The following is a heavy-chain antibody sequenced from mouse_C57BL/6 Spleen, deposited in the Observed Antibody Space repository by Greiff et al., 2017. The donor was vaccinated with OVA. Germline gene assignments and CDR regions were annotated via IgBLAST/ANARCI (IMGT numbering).Heavy chain of an antibody. Sequence: VQLQQSGAELVRPGASVKLSCTASGFNIKDDYMHWVKQRPEQGLEWIGWIDPENGDTEYASKFQGKATITADTSSNTAYLQLSSLTSEDTAVYYCTTVYYYGSSWYFDVWGTGTKVTVSS. CDR1: GFNIKDDY. CDR2: IDPENGDT. CDR3: TTVYYYGSSWYFDV. V-gene: IGHV14-4*01. J-gene: IGHJ1*03. D-gene: IGHD1-1*01.